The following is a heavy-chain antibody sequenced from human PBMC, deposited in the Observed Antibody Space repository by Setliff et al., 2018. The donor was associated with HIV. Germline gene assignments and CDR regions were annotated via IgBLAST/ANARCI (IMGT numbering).Heavy chain of an antibody. J-gene: IGHJ3*02. V-gene: IGHV3-74*01. CDR1: GFTFSNYW. Sequence: LSLSCAASGFTFSNYWMNWVRQAPGKGLVWVSRINSDGSITNYADSVRGRFTISRDNAKNTVYLQMNSLRAEDTGVYYCVRARLSDIWGQGTMVTVSS. CDR3: VRARLSDI. D-gene: IGHD6-19*01. CDR2: INSDGSIT.